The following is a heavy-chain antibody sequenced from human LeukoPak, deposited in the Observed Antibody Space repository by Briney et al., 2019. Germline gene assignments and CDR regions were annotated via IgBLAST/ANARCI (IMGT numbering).Heavy chain of an antibody. CDR3: ARGFRIVYSSGWHNWFDP. CDR2: IYHSGST. D-gene: IGHD6-19*01. J-gene: IGHJ5*02. Sequence: PSQTLSLTCTVYGGSISSGGYYWSWIRQPPGKGLEWIGYIYHSGSTYYNPSLKSRVTISVDTSKNQFSLKLSSVTAADTAVYYCARGFRIVYSSGWHNWFDPWGQGTLVTVSS. CDR1: GGSISSGGYY. V-gene: IGHV4-30-2*01.